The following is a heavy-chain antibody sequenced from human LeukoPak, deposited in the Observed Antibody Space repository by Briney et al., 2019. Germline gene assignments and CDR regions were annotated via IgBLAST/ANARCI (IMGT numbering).Heavy chain of an antibody. J-gene: IGHJ4*02. Sequence: GGSLRLSCAASGFTFDDYAMHWVRQAPGKGLEWVSGISWNSGSIGYADSVKGRFTISRDNAKNSLYLQMNSLRAEDTALYYCAKDRDYDSSGRFDYWGQGTLVTVSS. CDR2: ISWNSGSI. CDR1: GFTFDDYA. D-gene: IGHD3-22*01. CDR3: AKDRDYDSSGRFDY. V-gene: IGHV3-9*01.